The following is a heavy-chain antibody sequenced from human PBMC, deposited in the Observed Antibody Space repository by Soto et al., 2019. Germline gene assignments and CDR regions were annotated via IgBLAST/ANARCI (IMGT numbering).Heavy chain of an antibody. Sequence: QVQLVQSGAEVRKPGASVKVSCKASGYSFTDYHIHWVRQAPGQGLEWLGRINPKSGGTSTAQKFQVWVTRTTYTSISTASMELTRLTSDDTAIYYCARGDSTDCSNGVCSFFYNHDMDVWGQGTTVTVSS. V-gene: IGHV1-2*04. CDR2: INPKSGGT. D-gene: IGHD2-8*01. CDR3: ARGDSTDCSNGVCSFFYNHDMDV. CDR1: GYSFTDYH. J-gene: IGHJ6*02.